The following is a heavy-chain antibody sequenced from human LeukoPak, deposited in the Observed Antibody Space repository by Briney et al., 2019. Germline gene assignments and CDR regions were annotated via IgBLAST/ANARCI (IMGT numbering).Heavy chain of an antibody. D-gene: IGHD4-23*01. CDR2: IDPNSGAT. CDR1: AYTFTGYF. J-gene: IGHJ4*02. Sequence: ASVKVSCEASAYTFTGYFMHWVRQAPGQGLEWMGWIDPNSGATNYAQKFQGRVTMTRDTSISTAYMELSRLTSDDTAVYYCARDVGVPGQGNPLDCWGQGTLVTVSS. CDR3: ARDVGVPGQGNPLDC. V-gene: IGHV1-2*02.